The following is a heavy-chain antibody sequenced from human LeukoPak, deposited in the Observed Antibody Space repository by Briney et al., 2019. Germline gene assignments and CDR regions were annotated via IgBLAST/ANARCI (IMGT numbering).Heavy chain of an antibody. D-gene: IGHD3-10*01. J-gene: IGHJ6*04. V-gene: IGHV3-43D*04. CDR1: GFTFDDYA. CDR2: ISWDGGST. Sequence: GGSLRLSCAASGFTFDDYAMHWVRQAPGKGLEWVSLISWDGGSTYYADSVKGRFTISRDNSKNSLYLQMNSLRAEDTALYYCGKGSPMVRGPFYYYYGMDVWGKGTTVTVSS. CDR3: GKGSPMVRGPFYYYYGMDV.